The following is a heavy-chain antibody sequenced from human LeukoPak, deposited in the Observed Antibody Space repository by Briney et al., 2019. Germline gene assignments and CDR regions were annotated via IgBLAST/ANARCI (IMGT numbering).Heavy chain of an antibody. CDR1: GYTFPSYF. Sequence: ASVKVTCKASGYTFPSYFMHWVRQAPGQGLEWMGIINPTGGSTTYAQKFQGRVTMTRDTSTSTVYMELSSLRSDDTAVYYCARTAARRFDYWGQGTLVTVSS. CDR2: INPTGGST. CDR3: ARTAARRFDY. V-gene: IGHV1-46*01. D-gene: IGHD6-6*01. J-gene: IGHJ4*02.